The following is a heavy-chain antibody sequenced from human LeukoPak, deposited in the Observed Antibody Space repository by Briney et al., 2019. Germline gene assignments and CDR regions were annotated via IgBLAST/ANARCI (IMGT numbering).Heavy chain of an antibody. CDR2: IYYSGST. CDR1: GGSISSGDYD. CDR3: ARVKYYYDSSGPLSDAFDI. Sequence: SQTLSLTCTVSGGSISSGDYDWSWIRQPPGKGLEWSGYIYYSGSTYYNPSLKSRVTISVDTSKNQFSLKLSSVTAADTAVYYCARVKYYYDSSGPLSDAFDIWGQGTMVTVSS. J-gene: IGHJ3*02. D-gene: IGHD3-22*01. V-gene: IGHV4-30-4*01.